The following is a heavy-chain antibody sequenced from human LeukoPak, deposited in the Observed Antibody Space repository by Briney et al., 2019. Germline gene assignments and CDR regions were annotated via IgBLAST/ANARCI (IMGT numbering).Heavy chain of an antibody. V-gene: IGHV3-30*02. J-gene: IGHJ4*02. CDR3: ARDALAGSYFSFFDY. CDR1: GFTFSSYG. D-gene: IGHD1-26*01. Sequence: GGSLRLSCAASGFTFSSYGMHWVRQAPGKGLEWVAFIRYDGSNKYYADSVKGRFTISRDNSKNTLYLQMNSLRAEDTAVYYCARDALAGSYFSFFDYWGQGTLVTVSS. CDR2: IRYDGSNK.